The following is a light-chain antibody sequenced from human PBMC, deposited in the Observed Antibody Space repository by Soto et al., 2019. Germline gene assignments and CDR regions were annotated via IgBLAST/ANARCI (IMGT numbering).Light chain of an antibody. V-gene: IGKV3-15*01. CDR2: AAS. Sequence: EIVMTQSPATLSVSPGERAILSCRDSQSIGSNLAWYLQKPGQAPTLLIYAASTRATGFPARFSGSGSGTEFTLSISTLQSEDFAIYYCQQYDTWPLTFGGGTKVEI. CDR1: QSIGSN. J-gene: IGKJ4*01. CDR3: QQYDTWPLT.